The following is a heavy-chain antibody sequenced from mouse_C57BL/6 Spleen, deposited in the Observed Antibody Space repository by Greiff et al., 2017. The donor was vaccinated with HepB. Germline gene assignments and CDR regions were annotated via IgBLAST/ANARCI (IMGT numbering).Heavy chain of an antibody. Sequence: EVQVVESGGGLVKPGGSLKLSCAASGFTFSDYGMHWVRQAPEKGLEWVAYISSGSSTIYYADTVKGRFTISRDNAKNTLFLQMTSLRSEDTAMYYCARSYEFAYWGQGTLVTVSA. D-gene: IGHD1-1*01. CDR3: ARSYEFAY. J-gene: IGHJ3*01. V-gene: IGHV5-17*01. CDR2: ISSGSSTI. CDR1: GFTFSDYG.